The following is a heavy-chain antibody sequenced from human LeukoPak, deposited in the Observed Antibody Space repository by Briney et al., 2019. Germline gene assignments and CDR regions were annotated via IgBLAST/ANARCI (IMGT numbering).Heavy chain of an antibody. J-gene: IGHJ4*02. D-gene: IGHD4-17*01. Sequence: PGGSLRLSCAASGFTFGSYSMNWVRQAPGKGLEWVSSISSSSSYIYYADSVKGRFTVPRDNAKNSLYLQMNSLRAEDTAVYYCARSGYGDYGQYFDYWGQGTLVTVSS. CDR1: GFTFGSYS. CDR3: ARSGYGDYGQYFDY. CDR2: ISSSSSYI. V-gene: IGHV3-21*01.